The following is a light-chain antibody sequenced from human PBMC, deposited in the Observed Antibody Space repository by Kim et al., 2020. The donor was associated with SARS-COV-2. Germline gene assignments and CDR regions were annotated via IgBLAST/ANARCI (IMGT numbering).Light chain of an antibody. CDR2: DTS. J-gene: IGKJ4*01. V-gene: IGKV3-15*01. CDR3: QQYESWPLT. CDR1: QSFNGR. Sequence: EIVMTQSPATLSVSPGERATLSCRTSQSFNGRLAWFQQKPGQAPRLLIYDTSTRATGIPARFSGSGSGTEFTLTISSLQSEDLAVYYCQQYESWPLTFGGGTKVDIK.